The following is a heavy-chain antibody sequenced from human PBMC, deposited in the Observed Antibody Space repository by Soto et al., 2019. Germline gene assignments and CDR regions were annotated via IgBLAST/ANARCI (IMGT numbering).Heavy chain of an antibody. CDR3: AKDPRGPDY. CDR1: GFTFSRPA. J-gene: IGHJ4*02. Sequence: GETLSLSCAASGFTFSRPAISWVRQAPGKGLEWVSGFSDIGATTYYADSVEGLSTSSRDNSKNTLYLQMNSLRAEDTAIYYCAKDPRGPDYWGQGTLVTVSS. CDR2: FSDIGATT. V-gene: IGHV3-23*01. D-gene: IGHD3-10*01.